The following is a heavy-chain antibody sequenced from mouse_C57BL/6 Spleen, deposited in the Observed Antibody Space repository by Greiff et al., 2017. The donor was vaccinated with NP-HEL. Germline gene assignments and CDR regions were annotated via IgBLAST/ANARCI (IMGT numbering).Heavy chain of an antibody. Sequence: QVQLQQPGAELVRPGSSVKLSCKASGYTFTSYWMHWVKQRPIQGLEWIGNIDPSDSETHYNQKFKDKATLTVDKSSSTAYMQLSSLTSEDSAVYYCAREQLRLRSLAYWGQGTLVTVSA. CDR1: GYTFTSYW. CDR3: AREQLRLRSLAY. CDR2: IDPSDSET. J-gene: IGHJ3*01. D-gene: IGHD3-2*02. V-gene: IGHV1-52*01.